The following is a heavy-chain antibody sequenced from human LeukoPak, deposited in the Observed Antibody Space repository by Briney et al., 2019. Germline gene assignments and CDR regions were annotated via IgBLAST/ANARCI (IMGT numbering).Heavy chain of an antibody. J-gene: IGHJ4*02. CDR2: INSDGSIT. V-gene: IGHV3-74*01. CDR1: GFTFSSHW. Sequence: GGSLRLSCAASGFTFSSHWMHWVRQGPGKGLVWVSRINSDGSITNYADSVKGRFTISRDNAKNTLYLQMNSLRAEDTAVYYCARDSEDYGDYPDYWGQGTLVTVSS. D-gene: IGHD4-17*01. CDR3: ARDSEDYGDYPDY.